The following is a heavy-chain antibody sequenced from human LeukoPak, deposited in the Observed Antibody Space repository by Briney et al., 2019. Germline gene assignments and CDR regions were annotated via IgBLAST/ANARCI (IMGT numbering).Heavy chain of an antibody. CDR3: ARVHCSGRGCFQRYDGFHI. V-gene: IGHV3-21*01. CDR2: ISSDSGYI. CDR1: GGSISSYY. D-gene: IGHD2-15*01. Sequence: ETLSLTCTVSGGSISSYYWSWIRQPPGKGLEWVSSISSDSGYIYYADSVRSRFTVSRDNAKSSLFLQMNSVRDDDTAVYYCARVHCSGRGCFQRYDGFHIWGQGTVVTVSS. J-gene: IGHJ3*02.